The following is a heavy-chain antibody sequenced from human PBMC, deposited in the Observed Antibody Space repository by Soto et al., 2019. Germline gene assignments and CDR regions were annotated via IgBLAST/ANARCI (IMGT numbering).Heavy chain of an antibody. CDR1: GFIFTTYA. J-gene: IGHJ4*02. CDR3: ANVNSRAWYAEDYFDY. D-gene: IGHD6-19*01. Sequence: EVQLLESGGGLVQPGGSLRLSCAASGFIFTTYAMNWVRQAPGKGLEWVSFVSGTGDDTYYADSVKGRFTISRDNSKNTLLLKMNSLRAEDTAVYYWANVNSRAWYAEDYFDYWGQGTLVTGSS. CDR2: VSGTGDDT. V-gene: IGHV3-23*01.